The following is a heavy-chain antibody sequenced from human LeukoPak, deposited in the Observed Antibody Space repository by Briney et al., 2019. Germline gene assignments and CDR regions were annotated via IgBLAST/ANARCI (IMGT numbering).Heavy chain of an antibody. J-gene: IGHJ4*02. CDR1: GITFRSSS. CDR3: AQPDF. V-gene: IGHV3-30*02. Sequence: PGGSLRLSCVASGITFRSSSMHWVRQAPGEGLEWLAFIRFDGSTKYYADSVKGRFTVSRDNSKSTLYLQMNSLRAEDTAVYYCAQPDFWGQGTLVTVSS. CDR2: IRFDGSTK.